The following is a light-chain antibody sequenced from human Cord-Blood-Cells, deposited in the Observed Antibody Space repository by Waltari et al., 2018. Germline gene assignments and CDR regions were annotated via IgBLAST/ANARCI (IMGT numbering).Light chain of an antibody. V-gene: IGLV2-14*01. CDR2: DVS. CDR3: SSYTSSSTVV. J-gene: IGLJ2*01. CDR1: SSDVGGYTY. Sequence: QSALTQPASVSGSPGQSLTISCTGTSSDVGGYTYVSWYQQHPGKAPKLMIYDVSNWPSGVSNRFSGSKSGNTASLTISGLQAEDEADYYCSSYTSSSTVVFGGGTKLTVL.